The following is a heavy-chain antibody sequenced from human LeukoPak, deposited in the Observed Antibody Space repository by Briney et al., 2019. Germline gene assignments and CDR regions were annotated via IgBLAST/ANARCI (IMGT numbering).Heavy chain of an antibody. V-gene: IGHV3-23*01. Sequence: GGSLRLSCAASGFTFRSYVFSWLRQPPGKGLEWVSAVAASGDGTYYADSVKGRFTISRDNSKNTLYLQMNSLGAEDTVVYYCARAHVLRPFDSWGQGTLVTVSS. J-gene: IGHJ4*02. D-gene: IGHD3-16*01. CDR2: VAASGDGT. CDR3: ARAHVLRPFDS. CDR1: GFTFRSYV.